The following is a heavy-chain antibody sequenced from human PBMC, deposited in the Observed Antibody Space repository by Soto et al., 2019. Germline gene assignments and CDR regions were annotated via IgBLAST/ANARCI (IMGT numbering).Heavy chain of an antibody. D-gene: IGHD6-13*01. CDR3: ARSRIEAAGTVYH. CDR1: GGSISSSSYY. Sequence: PSETLSLTCTVSGGSISSSSYYWGWIRQPPGKGLEWIGSIYYSGSTYYNPSLKSRVTISVDTSKNQFSLKLSSVTAADTAVYYCARSRIEAAGTVYHWGQGTLVTVSS. J-gene: IGHJ5*02. CDR2: IYYSGST. V-gene: IGHV4-39*01.